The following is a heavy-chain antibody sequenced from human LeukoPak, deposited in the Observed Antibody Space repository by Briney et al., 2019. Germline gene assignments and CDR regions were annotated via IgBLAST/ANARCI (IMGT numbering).Heavy chain of an antibody. CDR3: ARRDTAMANFDY. V-gene: IGHV4-59*08. CDR2: IYYSGNT. Sequence: SETLSLTCTVSGGSIISYYWSWIRQPPGKGLEWIGYIYYSGNTNYNPSLKSRVTISVDTSKNQFSLKLSSVTAADTAVYYCARRDTAMANFDYWGQGILVTVSS. D-gene: IGHD5-18*01. CDR1: GGSIISYY. J-gene: IGHJ4*02.